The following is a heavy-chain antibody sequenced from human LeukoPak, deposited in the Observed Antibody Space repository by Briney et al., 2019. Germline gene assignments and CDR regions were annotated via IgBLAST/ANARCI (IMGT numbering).Heavy chain of an antibody. V-gene: IGHV3-66*01. CDR2: FYSGGIT. D-gene: IGHD1-7*01. J-gene: IGHJ4*02. CDR3: ARVGGILELYYFDY. Sequence: GGSLRLSCAASGFTVSSNYMNWVRQAPGKGLEWVSVFYSGGITYYADSVKGRFTISRDNSKNTLYLQMNSLRAEDTAVYYCARVGGILELYYFDYWGQGTLVTVSS. CDR1: GFTVSSNY.